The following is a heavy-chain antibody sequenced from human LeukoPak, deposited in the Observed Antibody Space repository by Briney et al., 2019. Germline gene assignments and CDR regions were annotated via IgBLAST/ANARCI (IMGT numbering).Heavy chain of an antibody. CDR1: GFTFSSYG. CDR3: ARGSGNYYYGMDV. V-gene: IGHV3-30*03. D-gene: IGHD1-14*01. Sequence: PGGSLRLSCAASGFTFSSYGMHWVRQAPGKGLEWVAVISYDGSNKYYADSVKGRFTISRDNSKNTLYLQMNSLRAEDTAVYYCARGSGNYYYGMDVWGQGTTVTVSS. CDR2: ISYDGSNK. J-gene: IGHJ6*02.